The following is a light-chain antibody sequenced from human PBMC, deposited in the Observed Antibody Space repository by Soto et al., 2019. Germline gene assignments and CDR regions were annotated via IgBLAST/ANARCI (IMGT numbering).Light chain of an antibody. J-gene: IGKJ4*01. CDR3: QQSHNIPLT. V-gene: IGKV1-39*01. Sequence: DIQMTQSPSSLAASVGDRVTITCRASQSISSYLNWYQQKPGKAPNLLIYAASSLESGVPSRFSGSGSGADFTLTISSLQREDFATYYCQQSHNIPLTFGGGTK. CDR2: AAS. CDR1: QSISSY.